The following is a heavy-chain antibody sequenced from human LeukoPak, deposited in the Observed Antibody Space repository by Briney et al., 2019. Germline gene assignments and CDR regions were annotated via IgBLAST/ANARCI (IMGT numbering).Heavy chain of an antibody. V-gene: IGHV3-30*18. D-gene: IGHD2-15*01. Sequence: PGGSLRLSCAASGFTFSSYGMHWVRQAPGKGLEWVAVISYDGSNKYYADSVKGRFTISRDNSKNTLYLQMNSLRAEDTAVYYCAKTQGDIVVVVAAKALYDAFDIWGQGTMVTVSS. CDR1: GFTFSSYG. CDR3: AKTQGDIVVVVAAKALYDAFDI. CDR2: ISYDGSNK. J-gene: IGHJ3*02.